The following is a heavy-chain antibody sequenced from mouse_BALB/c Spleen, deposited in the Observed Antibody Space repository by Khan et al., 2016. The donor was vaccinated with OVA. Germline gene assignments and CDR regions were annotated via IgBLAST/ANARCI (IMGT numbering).Heavy chain of an antibody. Sequence: DLVKPGASVKLSCKASGYTFTSYWINWIKQRPGQGLEWIGRIGPGSSNAYYNDMFKGKATLTVDTSSNTAYIQLSSLSSEDSAVYCCARENYYGRSGYAMDYWGQGTSVTVSA. CDR3: ARENYYGRSGYAMDY. CDR2: IGPGSSNA. D-gene: IGHD1-1*01. CDR1: GYTFTSYW. V-gene: IGHV1S41*01. J-gene: IGHJ4*01.